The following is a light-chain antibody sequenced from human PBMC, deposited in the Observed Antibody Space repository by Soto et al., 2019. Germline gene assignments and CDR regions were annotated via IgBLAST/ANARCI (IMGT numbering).Light chain of an antibody. V-gene: IGKV3D-15*01. Sequence: IVLSQSPGTLSLSPGERATLSCRASQTLSNSFIAWYQQKPGQAPRLLIYDTSSRATGVPATFSGSGSGTQFTLTISSLQSEDFAVYYCQQYNNWPAITFGQGTRLAIK. CDR2: DTS. J-gene: IGKJ5*01. CDR1: QTLSNS. CDR3: QQYNNWPAIT.